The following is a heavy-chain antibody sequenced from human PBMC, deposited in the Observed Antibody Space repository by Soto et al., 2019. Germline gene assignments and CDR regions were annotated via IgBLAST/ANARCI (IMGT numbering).Heavy chain of an antibody. V-gene: IGHV3-23*01. CDR1: GFTFSSYA. CDR2: ISGSGGST. Sequence: EVQLLESGGGLVQPGGSLRLSCAASGFTFSSYAMSWVRQAPGKGLEWVSAISGSGGSTYYADSVKGRFTISRDNSTHTLYLQMNSLRAEDTAVYYCAKGRSLTVTTGRFDYWGQGTLVTVSS. J-gene: IGHJ4*02. CDR3: AKGRSLTVTTGRFDY. D-gene: IGHD4-17*01.